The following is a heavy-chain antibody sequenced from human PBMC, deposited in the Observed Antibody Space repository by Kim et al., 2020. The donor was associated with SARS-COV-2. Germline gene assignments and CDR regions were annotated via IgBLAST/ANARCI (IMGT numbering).Heavy chain of an antibody. V-gene: IGHV2-5*01. Sequence: PSLKSRLTITKDTSKNQVVLTMTNMDPVDTATYYCAHRLYGDYLLWAFDIWGQGTMVTVSS. CDR3: AHRLYGDYLLWAFDI. J-gene: IGHJ3*02. D-gene: IGHD4-17*01.